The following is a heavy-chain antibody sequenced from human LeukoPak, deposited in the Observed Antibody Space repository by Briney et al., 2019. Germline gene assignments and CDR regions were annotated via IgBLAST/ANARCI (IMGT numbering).Heavy chain of an antibody. CDR3: ARDERYCSSTSCYGGVPNFYYYYGMDV. D-gene: IGHD2-2*01. CDR2: INHSGST. J-gene: IGHJ6*02. CDR1: GGSFSGYY. Sequence: SETLSLTRAVYGGSFSGYYWSWIRQPPGKGLEWIGEINHSGSTNYNPSLKSRVTISVDTSKNQFSLKLSSVTAADTAVYYCARDERYCSSTSCYGGVPNFYYYYGMDVWGQGTTVTVSS. V-gene: IGHV4-34*01.